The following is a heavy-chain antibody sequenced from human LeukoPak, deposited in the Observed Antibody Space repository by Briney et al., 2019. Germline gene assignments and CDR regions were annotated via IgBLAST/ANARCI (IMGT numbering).Heavy chain of an antibody. CDR1: GGSISSGSYY. CDR3: VTRPFDF. CDR2: IYYSGST. J-gene: IGHJ4*02. Sequence: PSETLSLTCTVSGGSISSGSYYWGWIRQPPGKGLEWIGSIYYSGSTYYNPSLKSRVTISVDTSKNQFSLKLSSVTAADTAVYYCVTRPFDFWGQGTLVTVSS. V-gene: IGHV4-39*07.